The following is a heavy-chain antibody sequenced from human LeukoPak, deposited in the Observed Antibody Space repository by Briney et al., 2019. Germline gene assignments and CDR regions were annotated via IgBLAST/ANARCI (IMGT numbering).Heavy chain of an antibody. J-gene: IGHJ4*02. V-gene: IGHV1-69*04. D-gene: IGHD2-2*01. CDR1: GGTFSSYA. Sequence: GASVKVSCKASGGTFSSYAISWVRQAPGQGLEWMGRIIPILGIANYAQKFQGRVTITADKSTSTAYVELSSLRSEDTAVYYCARDPLKEYQLLEADYWGQGTLVTVSS. CDR3: ARDPLKEYQLLEADY. CDR2: IIPILGIA.